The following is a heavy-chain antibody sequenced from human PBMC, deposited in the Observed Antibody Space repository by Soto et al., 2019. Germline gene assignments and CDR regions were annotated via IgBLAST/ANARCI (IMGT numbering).Heavy chain of an antibody. D-gene: IGHD2-21*02. CDR3: GEGGGGDHGY. V-gene: IGHV3-23*04. CDR1: GFIFTTSD. Sequence: EVQLVESEGGLVQPGGSLRLSCEASGFIFTTSDMSWVRQAPGKGLEWISSITITGDTTHYADSVKGRFTISRDNSRNTVYLQMNSLGVDATAVYLCGEGGGGDHGYWGQGTLVAVSS. J-gene: IGHJ4*02. CDR2: ITITGDTT.